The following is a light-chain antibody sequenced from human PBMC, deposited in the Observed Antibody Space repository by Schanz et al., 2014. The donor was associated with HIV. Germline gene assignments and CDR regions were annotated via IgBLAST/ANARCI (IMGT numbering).Light chain of an antibody. V-gene: IGKV1-27*01. CDR3: QNYHGWPWT. CDR2: GAS. J-gene: IGKJ1*01. Sequence: DIQMTQSPSSLSASVGDRVTITCRASQAVGNYLAWYQQKPGKVPELLIYGASTLQSGVPSRFSGSGSGTEFTLTISSLQPEDFATYYCQNYHGWPWTFGQGTKVEIK. CDR1: QAVGNY.